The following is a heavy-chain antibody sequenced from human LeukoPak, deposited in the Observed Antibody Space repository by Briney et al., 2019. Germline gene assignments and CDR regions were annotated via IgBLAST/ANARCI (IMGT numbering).Heavy chain of an antibody. V-gene: IGHV3-23*01. CDR1: GFIFSDYW. CDR2: IHGSDDNT. J-gene: IGHJ4*02. D-gene: IGHD4-23*01. CDR3: ARDLLRWSFDY. Sequence: GGSLRLSCAASGFIFSDYWMSWVRQAPGKGLEWVSAIHGSDDNTHYADSVKGRFTISRDKSKNTLYLQMNSLRADDTAVYYCARDLLRWSFDYWGQGTLVTVSS.